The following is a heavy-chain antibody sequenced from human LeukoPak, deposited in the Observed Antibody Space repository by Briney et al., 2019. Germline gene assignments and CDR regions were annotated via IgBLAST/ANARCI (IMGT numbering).Heavy chain of an antibody. CDR2: ISGSDYST. CDR3: AKVKVGVVTAYYYYMDV. Sequence: GGSLRLSCAAPGFTFSSYWMSWVRQAPGKGLEWVSGISGSDYSTYYADSVKGRFTISRDNSKNTLYLQMNSLRAEDTAVYYCAKVKVGVVTAYYYYMDVWGKGTTVTVSS. J-gene: IGHJ6*03. D-gene: IGHD2-21*02. CDR1: GFTFSSYW. V-gene: IGHV3-23*01.